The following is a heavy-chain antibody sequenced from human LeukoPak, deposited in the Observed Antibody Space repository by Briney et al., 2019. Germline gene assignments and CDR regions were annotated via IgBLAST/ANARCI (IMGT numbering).Heavy chain of an antibody. D-gene: IGHD3-3*01. V-gene: IGHV4-59*01. J-gene: IGHJ4*02. CDR1: GGSISSYY. CDR2: IYYGGST. CDR3: ATGTADFWSGYFDY. Sequence: SETLSLTCTVSGGSISSYYWSWIRQPPGKGLEWIGYIYYGGSTNYNPSLKSRVTISVDTSKNQFSLKLSSVTAADTAVYYCATGTADFWSGYFDYWGQGTLVTVSS.